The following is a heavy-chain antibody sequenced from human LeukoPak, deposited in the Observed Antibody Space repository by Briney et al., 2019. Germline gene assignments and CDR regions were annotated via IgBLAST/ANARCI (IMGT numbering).Heavy chain of an antibody. Sequence: SETQSLTCSVSVGSISIYYWGWIRQTAGKGLEWIGRIYSSGSTNYNPSLKSRVTMSIDTSKSQFSLKRNSVTAADTAVYYCAKEVNGWFEKGDWGQGTLVTVSS. CDR3: AKEVNGWFEKGD. CDR2: IYSSGST. J-gene: IGHJ4*02. V-gene: IGHV4-4*07. CDR1: VGSISIYY. D-gene: IGHD6-19*01.